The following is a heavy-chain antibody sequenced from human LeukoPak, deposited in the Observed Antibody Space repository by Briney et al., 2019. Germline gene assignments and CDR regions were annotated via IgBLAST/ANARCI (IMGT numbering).Heavy chain of an antibody. CDR3: AGGIAVAAT. CDR2: IYCRGST. D-gene: IGHD6-19*01. Sequence: SETLSLTCTVSGGSISSYYWSWTRQPPGKGLEWIGYIYCRGSTNYNPSLKSRVTISVDTSKNQFSLKLSSVTTADTAVYYCAGGIAVAATWGQGTLVTVSS. CDR1: GGSISSYY. J-gene: IGHJ4*02. V-gene: IGHV4-59*01.